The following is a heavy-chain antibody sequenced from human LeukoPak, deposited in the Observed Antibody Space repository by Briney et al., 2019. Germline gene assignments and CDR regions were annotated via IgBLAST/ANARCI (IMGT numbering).Heavy chain of an antibody. Sequence: GGSLRLSCAASGFTFRNYAMNWVRQALGKGLEWVSVIVSGGDKTHYADSVKGRFTISRDSSKNTLYLQMNSLRAEDTAVYYCARGSGYFLDFDYWGQGTLVTVSS. CDR2: IVSGGDKT. D-gene: IGHD3-22*01. CDR1: GFTFRNYA. V-gene: IGHV3-23*03. CDR3: ARGSGYFLDFDY. J-gene: IGHJ4*02.